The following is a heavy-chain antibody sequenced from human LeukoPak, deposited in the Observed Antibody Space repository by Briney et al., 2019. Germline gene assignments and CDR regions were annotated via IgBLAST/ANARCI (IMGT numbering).Heavy chain of an antibody. V-gene: IGHV3-23*01. Sequence: GGSLRLSCAASGFTFSNYAMSWVRQAPGKGLEWVSSISGSGGSTYYADSVKGRFTISRDNSKNTLYLQMNSLRAEDTAVYCCARYYWVFDYWGQGTLVTVSS. CDR3: ARYYWVFDY. D-gene: IGHD1-1*01. J-gene: IGHJ4*02. CDR1: GFTFSNYA. CDR2: ISGSGGST.